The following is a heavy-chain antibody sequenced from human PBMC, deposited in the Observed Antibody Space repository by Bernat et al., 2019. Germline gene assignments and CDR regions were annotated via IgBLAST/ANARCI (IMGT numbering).Heavy chain of an antibody. Sequence: EVQLVQSGAEVKKPGESLRISCKGSGYSFTSYWISWVRQMPGKGLEWMGRIDPSDSYTNYSPSFPGQVTISSDKSISTAYLQWSSLKASDTAMYYCARHPPRIAVFFDTIWYFDLWGRGTLVTVSS. CDR2: IDPSDSYT. CDR1: GYSFTSYW. CDR3: ARHPPRIAVFFDTIWYFDL. D-gene: IGHD6-19*01. J-gene: IGHJ2*01. V-gene: IGHV5-10-1*03.